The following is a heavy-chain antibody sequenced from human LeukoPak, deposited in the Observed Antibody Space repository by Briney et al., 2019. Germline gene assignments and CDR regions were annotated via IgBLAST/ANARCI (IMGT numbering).Heavy chain of an antibody. CDR1: GFTFDDYA. J-gene: IGHJ5*02. Sequence: GGSLRLSCATSGFTFDDYARQWVRQAPGKGLEWVSLISGGGGSTNYAESVKGRFTISRDNNKNSLYLQLNSLRTEDTAFYYCAKDLGPSGAAWFDPWGQGTLVTVSS. CDR2: ISGGGGST. D-gene: IGHD2-15*01. CDR3: AKDLGPSGAAWFDP. V-gene: IGHV3-43*02.